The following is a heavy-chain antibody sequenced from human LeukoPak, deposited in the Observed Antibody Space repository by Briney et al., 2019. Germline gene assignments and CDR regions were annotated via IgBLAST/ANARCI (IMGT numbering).Heavy chain of an antibody. CDR2: IWYDGSNK. Sequence: QSGGSLRLSCAASGFTFSSYAMHWVRQAPGKGLEWVAVIWYDGSNKYYADSVKGRFTISRDNSKNTLYLQMNSLRAEDTAVYYCAREDLEWLLYSRIIQHWGQGTLVTVSS. V-gene: IGHV3-33*08. CDR1: GFTFSSYA. D-gene: IGHD3-3*01. CDR3: AREDLEWLLYSRIIQH. J-gene: IGHJ1*01.